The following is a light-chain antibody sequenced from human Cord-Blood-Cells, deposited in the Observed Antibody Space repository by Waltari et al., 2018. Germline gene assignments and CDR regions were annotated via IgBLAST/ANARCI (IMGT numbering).Light chain of an antibody. V-gene: IGKV4-1*01. Sequence: DIVMTHSPDSPAVSLGERATLNCKSSQSVLYSSNNKNYLAWYHQKPGQPPKLLIYWASTRESGVPDRFSGSGSGTDFTLTISSLQAEDVAVYYCQQYYSTPWTFGQGTKVEIK. CDR2: WAS. CDR1: QSVLYSSNNKNY. CDR3: QQYYSTPWT. J-gene: IGKJ1*01.